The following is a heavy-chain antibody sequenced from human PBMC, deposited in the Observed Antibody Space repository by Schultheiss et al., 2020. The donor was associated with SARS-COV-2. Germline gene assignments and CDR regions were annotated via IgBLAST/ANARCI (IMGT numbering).Heavy chain of an antibody. CDR2: IYYSGST. V-gene: IGHV4-59*01. J-gene: IGHJ4*02. D-gene: IGHD1-26*01. CDR1: GGSISSYY. Sequence: SQTLSLTCTVSGGSISSYYWSWIRQPPGKGLEWIGYIYYSGSTNYNPSLKSRVTISVDTSKNQFSLKLSSVTAADTAVYYCARSAGIVGATTLDYWGQGTLVTVSS. CDR3: ARSAGIVGATTLDY.